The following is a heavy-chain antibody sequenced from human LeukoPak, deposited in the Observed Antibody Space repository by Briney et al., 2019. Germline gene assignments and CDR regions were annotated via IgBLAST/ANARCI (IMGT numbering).Heavy chain of an antibody. CDR2: IYYSGST. CDR1: SVSNYY. J-gene: IGHJ4*02. Sequence: SVSNYYMNWVRQPPGKGLEWIGSIYYSGSTYYNPSLKSRVTISVDTSKNQFSLKVSSVTAADTAVYYCAREKYSSGAGDYWGQGSLVTVSS. V-gene: IGHV4-39*01. CDR3: AREKYSSGAGDY. D-gene: IGHD6-6*01.